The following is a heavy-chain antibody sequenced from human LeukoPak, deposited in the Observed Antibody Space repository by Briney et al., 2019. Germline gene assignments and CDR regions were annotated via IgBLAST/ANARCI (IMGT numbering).Heavy chain of an antibody. CDR2: IYYNGKT. V-gene: IGHV4-39*01. Sequence: SETLSLTCTVSGGSVTYTNYYWGWIRQPPGKGLQWIGVIYYNGKTYYNPSLKSRVTVAVDTSKNQSSLKLSSVTAADTAVYYCARAVDWRELRYYYYYGMDVWGQGTTVTVSS. D-gene: IGHD1-26*01. CDR3: ARAVDWRELRYYYYYGMDV. CDR1: GGSVTYTNYY. J-gene: IGHJ6*02.